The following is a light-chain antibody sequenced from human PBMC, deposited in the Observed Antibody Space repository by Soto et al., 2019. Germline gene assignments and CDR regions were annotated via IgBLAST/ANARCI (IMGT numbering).Light chain of an antibody. Sequence: DIKMTQSPFTLSASVGDRVTITFRASQSISSWLAWYQQKPGKAPKLLIYKASTLESGVPSNFSGSGSGTEFTLTISSLQPEDFATYYCQQYNSYPWTFGQGTKVDI. CDR2: KAS. CDR1: QSISSW. V-gene: IGKV1-5*03. CDR3: QQYNSYPWT. J-gene: IGKJ1*01.